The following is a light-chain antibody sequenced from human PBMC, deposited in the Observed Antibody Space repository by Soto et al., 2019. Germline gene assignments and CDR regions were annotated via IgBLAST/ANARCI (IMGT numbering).Light chain of an antibody. CDR3: QQYNDWPPGT. J-gene: IGKJ5*01. Sequence: EMVMTQSPATLSVSPGERAIFSCRASQSVSRNLAWYQQKPGQAPRLLIYGASTRATGIPARFSGSGSGTEFTLTSSSQQSEDFAVYYCQQYNDWPPGTFGRGTRLEIK. CDR2: GAS. V-gene: IGKV3-15*01. CDR1: QSVSRN.